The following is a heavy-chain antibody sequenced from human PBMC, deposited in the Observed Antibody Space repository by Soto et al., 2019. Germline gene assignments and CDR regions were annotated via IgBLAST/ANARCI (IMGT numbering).Heavy chain of an antibody. D-gene: IGHD3-3*01. V-gene: IGHV3-33*01. J-gene: IGHJ6*02. CDR1: GFTFSSYG. Sequence: QVQLVESGGGVVQPGRSLRLSCAASGFTFSSYGMHWVRQAPGKGLEWVAVIWYDGSNNYYADSVKGRFTISRDNSKNTLYLQMNSLRAEDTAVYYCARDSGSKSITIFGVVTGRGDYYSGMDVWGQGTTVTVSS. CDR2: IWYDGSNN. CDR3: ARDSGSKSITIFGVVTGRGDYYSGMDV.